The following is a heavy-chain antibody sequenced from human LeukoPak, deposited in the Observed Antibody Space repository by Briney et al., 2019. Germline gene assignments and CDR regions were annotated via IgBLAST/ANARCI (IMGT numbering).Heavy chain of an antibody. CDR3: ARGSDYGDYGGPDFDY. Sequence: ASVKVSCKASGYTFTSYYMHWVRQAPGQGLEWMGTINPSGGSTSYAQKFQGRVTMTRDTSTSTVYMELSSLRSEDTAVYYCARGSDYGDYGGPDFDYWGQGTLVTVSS. CDR1: GYTFTSYY. V-gene: IGHV1-46*01. J-gene: IGHJ4*02. D-gene: IGHD4-17*01. CDR2: INPSGGST.